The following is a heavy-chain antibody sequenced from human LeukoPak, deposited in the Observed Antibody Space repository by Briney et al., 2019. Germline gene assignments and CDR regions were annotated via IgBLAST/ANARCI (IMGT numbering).Heavy chain of an antibody. V-gene: IGHV3-20*04. D-gene: IGHD6-13*01. Sequence: GGSLRLSCAASGFTFDDYGISWVRQAPGKGMEWVSGINWNGGSTGYADSVKGRFTISRDNAKNSLYLQMNSLRAEDTALYYCARSRLDSSSWYVVGAYWGQGTLVTVSS. CDR1: GFTFDDYG. CDR2: INWNGGST. J-gene: IGHJ4*02. CDR3: ARSRLDSSSWYVVGAY.